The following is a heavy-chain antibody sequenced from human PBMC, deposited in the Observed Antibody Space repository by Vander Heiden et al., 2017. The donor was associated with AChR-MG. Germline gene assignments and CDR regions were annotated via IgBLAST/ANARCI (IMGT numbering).Heavy chain of an antibody. CDR1: GFTFTSPA. Sequence: QMQLVQSGPEVKKPGTSVKVSCKASGFTFTSPAMQWVRQARGQRLEWIGWIVVGSGNTNYAQKFQERVTITRDMSTSTAYMELSSLRSEDTAVYYCAAEYYYGSGSYFKGGGMDVWGQGTTVTVSS. CDR3: AAEYYYGSGSYFKGGGMDV. J-gene: IGHJ6*02. D-gene: IGHD3-10*01. CDR2: IVVGSGNT. V-gene: IGHV1-58*02.